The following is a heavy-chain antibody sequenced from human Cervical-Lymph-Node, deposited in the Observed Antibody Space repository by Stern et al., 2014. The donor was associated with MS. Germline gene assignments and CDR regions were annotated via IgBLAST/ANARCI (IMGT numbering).Heavy chain of an antibody. CDR1: GYSFTNYW. Sequence: EVQLVESGTEVKEPGESLKISCKGSGYSFTNYWIGWVRQMPGKGLEWMGIIYPGASEPSYSPYFRGQVTISADKSVTTHYLPWSRRKTSDTAIYYCAKRSFGGDPLDGMDVWGQGTTVAVSS. CDR3: AKRSFGGDPLDGMDV. J-gene: IGHJ6*02. V-gene: IGHV5-51*01. CDR2: IYPGASEP. D-gene: IGHD2-21*02.